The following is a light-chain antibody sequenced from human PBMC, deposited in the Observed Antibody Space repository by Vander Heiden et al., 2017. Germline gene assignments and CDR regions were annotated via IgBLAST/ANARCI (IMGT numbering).Light chain of an antibody. V-gene: IGLV3-1*01. Sequence: SYELTQPPSVSVSPGQTASITCSGDELGDRYACWYQQKPGQSPVLVIYEDTKRPSGIPERFSGSNSGNTATLTISGTQARDEADYYCQAWDSSTAVFGGGTKLTVL. CDR1: ELGDRY. CDR3: QAWDSSTAV. J-gene: IGLJ2*01. CDR2: EDT.